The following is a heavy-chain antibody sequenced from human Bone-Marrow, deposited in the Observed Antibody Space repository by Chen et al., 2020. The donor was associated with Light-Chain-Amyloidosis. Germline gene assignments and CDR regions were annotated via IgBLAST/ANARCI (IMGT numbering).Heavy chain of an antibody. CDR3: AKSPRYSTGRFDY. Sequence: EVQLVESGGGVVQPGGSLTLSCAASGFTFDDYSMHWVRQAPGKGLEWVSLIVGYGRSTYYADSVKGRFTISRDNNKNSLSLQMNSLKSEDTALYYCAKSPRYSTGRFDYWGQGTLVTVSS. J-gene: IGHJ4*02. CDR1: GFTFDDYS. D-gene: IGHD1-1*01. V-gene: IGHV3-43*02. CDR2: IVGYGRST.